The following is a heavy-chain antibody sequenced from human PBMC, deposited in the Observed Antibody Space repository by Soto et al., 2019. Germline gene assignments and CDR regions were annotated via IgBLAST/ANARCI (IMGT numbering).Heavy chain of an antibody. CDR1: GFTFSSYA. Sequence: GGSLRLSCAASGFTFSSYAMSWVRQAPGKGLEWVSAISGSGGSTYYADSVKGRFTISRDNSKNTLYLQMNSLRAEDTAVYYCAKDRYFDWLLHSPFDYWGQGTLVTVSS. J-gene: IGHJ4*02. V-gene: IGHV3-23*01. CDR2: ISGSGGST. D-gene: IGHD3-9*01. CDR3: AKDRYFDWLLHSPFDY.